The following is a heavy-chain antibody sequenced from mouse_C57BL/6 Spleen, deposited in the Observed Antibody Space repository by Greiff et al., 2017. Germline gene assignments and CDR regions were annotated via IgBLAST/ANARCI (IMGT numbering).Heavy chain of an antibody. Sequence: EVMLEESGGGLVKPGGSLKLSCAASGFTFSSYAMSWVRQTPEKRLEWVATISDGGSYTYYPDNVKGRFTISRDNAKNNLYLQMSHLKSEDTAMYYCARGDYDRAFDYWGQGTTLTVSS. CDR2: ISDGGSYT. V-gene: IGHV5-4*03. J-gene: IGHJ2*01. D-gene: IGHD2-4*01. CDR1: GFTFSSYA. CDR3: ARGDYDRAFDY.